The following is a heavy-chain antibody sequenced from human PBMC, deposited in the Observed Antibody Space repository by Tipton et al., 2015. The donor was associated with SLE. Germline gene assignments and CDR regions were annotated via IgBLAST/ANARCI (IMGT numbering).Heavy chain of an antibody. Sequence: TLRLSCAGSGFTFSNYAINWVRQAPGEGLEWVSTITGSDSKTYYADSVKGRFTISRDNSKNTVYLQMNSLRAEDTAVYYCAKDRRDYSKYVGYFDYWGQGTLVTVSS. CDR1: GFTFSNYA. D-gene: IGHD4-11*01. V-gene: IGHV3-23*01. CDR3: AKDRRDYSKYVGYFDY. J-gene: IGHJ4*02. CDR2: ITGSDSKT.